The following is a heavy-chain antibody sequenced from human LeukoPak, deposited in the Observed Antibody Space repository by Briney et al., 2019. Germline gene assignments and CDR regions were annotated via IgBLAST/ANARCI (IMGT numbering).Heavy chain of an antibody. CDR2: IYYSGST. CDR3: ARDRPYGSGSYWPAVGDAFDI. D-gene: IGHD3-10*01. V-gene: IGHV4-31*03. J-gene: IGHJ3*02. Sequence: LSETLSLTCTVSGGSISSGGYYWSWIRQHPGKGLEWIGYIYYSGSTYYNPSLKSRVTISVDTSKNQFSLKLSSVTAADTAVYYRARDRPYGSGSYWPAVGDAFDIWGQGTMVTVSS. CDR1: GGSISSGGYY.